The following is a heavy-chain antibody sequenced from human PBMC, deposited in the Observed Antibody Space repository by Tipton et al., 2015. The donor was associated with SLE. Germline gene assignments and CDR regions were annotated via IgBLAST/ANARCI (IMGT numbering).Heavy chain of an antibody. CDR3: ARRNSESGAFDI. V-gene: IGHV3-23*01. D-gene: IGHD3-10*01. J-gene: IGHJ3*02. CDR2: ISGTDNST. Sequence: SLRLSCAASGFTFSTYGMRWVRQSPEKGLAWGSSISGTDNSTYYADSVKGRFTISRDNSKNTLYLQMSSLRVEDTALYYCARRNSESGAFDIWGQGTLVTVPS. CDR1: GFTFSTYG.